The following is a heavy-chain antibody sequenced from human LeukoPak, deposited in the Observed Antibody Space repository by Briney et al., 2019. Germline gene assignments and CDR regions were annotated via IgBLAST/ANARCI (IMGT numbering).Heavy chain of an antibody. CDR1: GFTFTGYY. D-gene: IGHD1-26*01. J-gene: IGHJ3*02. CDR3: ARDFQAKRKHSGSYPLYAFDI. V-gene: IGHV1-2*02. Sequence: GASVKVSRKTSGFTFTGYYIHWVRQAPGQGLEWMGWINLNSGGTTYAQKFQGRVTMTRDTSISTAYMELSRLRSDDTAVYYCARDFQAKRKHSGSYPLYAFDIWGQGTMVTVSS. CDR2: INLNSGGT.